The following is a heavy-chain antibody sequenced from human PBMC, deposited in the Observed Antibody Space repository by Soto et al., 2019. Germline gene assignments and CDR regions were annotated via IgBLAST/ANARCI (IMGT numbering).Heavy chain of an antibody. CDR1: GFTFSSYG. CDR2: ISYDGSNK. V-gene: IGHV3-30*18. J-gene: IGHJ4*02. D-gene: IGHD3-22*01. CDR3: AKGGYYDSSGYFAY. Sequence: QVQLVESGGGVVQPGRSLRLSCAASGFTFSSYGMHWVRQAPGKGLEWVAVISYDGSNKYYADSVKGRFTISRDNSKNTLYVQMDRLRAEDMAVYYWAKGGYYDSSGYFAYWGQGTLVTVFS.